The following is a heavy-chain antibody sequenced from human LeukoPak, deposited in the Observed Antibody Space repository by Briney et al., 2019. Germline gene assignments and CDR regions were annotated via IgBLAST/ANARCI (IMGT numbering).Heavy chain of an antibody. Sequence: SVKVSCKASGGTFSSYAISWVRQAPGQGLEWMGGIIPIFGTANYAQKFQGRVTITADESTSTAYMELSSLRSEDTAVYYCARRRAVVAATLNQGNWFDPWGQGTLVTVSS. J-gene: IGHJ5*02. V-gene: IGHV1-69*13. D-gene: IGHD2-15*01. CDR3: ARRRAVVAATLNQGNWFDP. CDR1: GGTFSSYA. CDR2: IIPIFGTA.